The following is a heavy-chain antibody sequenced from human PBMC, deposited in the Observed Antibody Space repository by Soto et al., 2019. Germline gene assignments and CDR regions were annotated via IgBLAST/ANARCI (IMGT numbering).Heavy chain of an antibody. CDR2: IYHSGSP. V-gene: IGHV4-4*02. J-gene: IGHJ3*01. D-gene: IGHD3-16*01. Sequence: QVQLQESGPGLVKPSGTLSLTCAASSGSIFTTNWWSWVRQSPGSGLQWIGVIYHSGSPKYNPFLKSRVSISIDRSKDRFFLNLTSVTAADTAVYYCARKPDVATAKVGGGYVFDVWGQWTMVTVSS. CDR3: ARKPDVATAKVGGGYVFDV. CDR1: SGSIFTTNW.